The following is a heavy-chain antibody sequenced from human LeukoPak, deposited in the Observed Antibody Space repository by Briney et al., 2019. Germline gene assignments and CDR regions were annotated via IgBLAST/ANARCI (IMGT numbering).Heavy chain of an antibody. Sequence: GGSLRLSCSASGFTFSSFVMHWVRQAPGKGLEYVSAINSNGRSTSYADSVKGRFTISRDNSKNTVYLQMNSLRAEDTAVYYCARDRSGYFQNWGQGTLVTVSS. D-gene: IGHD3-3*01. CDR1: GFTFSSFV. CDR2: INSNGRST. CDR3: ARDRSGYFQN. J-gene: IGHJ1*01. V-gene: IGHV3-64*04.